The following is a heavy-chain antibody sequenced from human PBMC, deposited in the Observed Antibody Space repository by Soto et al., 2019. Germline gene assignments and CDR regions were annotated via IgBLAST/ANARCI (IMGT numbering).Heavy chain of an antibody. J-gene: IGHJ4*02. CDR2: IYYSGST. V-gene: IGHV4-39*02. D-gene: IGHD3-22*01. Sequence: PSETLSLTCTVFGGSISSSSYYWGCIRQPPGKGLEWIGSIYYSGSTYYNPSLKSRVTISVDTSKNQFSLKLSSVTAADTAVYYCARDSGGYYHDIDFWGQGSLVTVSS. CDR1: GGSISSSSYY. CDR3: ARDSGGYYHDIDF.